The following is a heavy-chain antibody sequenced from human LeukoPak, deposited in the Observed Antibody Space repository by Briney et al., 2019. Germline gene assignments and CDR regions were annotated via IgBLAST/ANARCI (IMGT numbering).Heavy chain of an antibody. CDR3: ASSGGSLVDAFDI. J-gene: IGHJ3*02. Sequence: ASVKVSCKASGYTFTGYYMHWVRQAPGQGLEWMGRINPNSGGTNYAQKFQGRVTMTRDTSISTAYMELSRLRSEDTAVYYCASSGGSLVDAFDIWGQGTMVTVSS. CDR2: INPNSGGT. D-gene: IGHD3-10*01. CDR1: GYTFTGYY. V-gene: IGHV1-2*06.